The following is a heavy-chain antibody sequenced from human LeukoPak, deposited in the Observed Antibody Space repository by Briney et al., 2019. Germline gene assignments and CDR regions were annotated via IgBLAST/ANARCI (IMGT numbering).Heavy chain of an antibody. J-gene: IGHJ4*02. CDR3: ARPHYYGSGSYEGYYFDY. Sequence: SETLSLTCAVYGGSFSGYYWSWIRQPPGKGLEWIGEINHSGSTNYNPSLKSRVTISVDTSKNQFSLKLSSVTAADTAVYYCARPHYYGSGSYEGYYFDYWGQGTLVTVSS. CDR1: GGSFSGYY. D-gene: IGHD3-10*01. V-gene: IGHV4-34*01. CDR2: INHSGST.